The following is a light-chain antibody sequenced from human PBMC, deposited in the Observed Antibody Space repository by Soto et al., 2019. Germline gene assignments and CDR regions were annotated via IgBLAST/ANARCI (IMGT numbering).Light chain of an antibody. V-gene: IGKV3-20*01. CDR3: HQYVSWT. Sequence: EIVLTQSPGTLSFSPGERATLCFRASQSVSSNLAWYQQKPGQAPRLLIYGASTRATGIPARFSGSGSGTEFTLTISRLEPEDFAVYYCHQYVSWTFGQGTKVDIK. CDR1: QSVSSN. CDR2: GAS. J-gene: IGKJ1*01.